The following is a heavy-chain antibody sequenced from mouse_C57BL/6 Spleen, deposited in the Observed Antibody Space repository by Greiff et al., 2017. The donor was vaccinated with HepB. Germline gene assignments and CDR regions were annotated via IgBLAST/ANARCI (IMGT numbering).Heavy chain of an antibody. V-gene: IGHV1-80*01. CDR2: IYPGDGDT. CDR3: AREVYSNYQGFAY. Sequence: VQLQQSGAELVKPGASVKISCKASGYAFSSYWMNWVKQRPGKGLEWIGQIYPGDGDTNYNGKFKGKATLTADKSSSTAYMQLSSLTSEDSAVYFCAREVYSNYQGFAYWGQGTLVTVSA. CDR1: GYAFSSYW. D-gene: IGHD2-5*01. J-gene: IGHJ3*01.